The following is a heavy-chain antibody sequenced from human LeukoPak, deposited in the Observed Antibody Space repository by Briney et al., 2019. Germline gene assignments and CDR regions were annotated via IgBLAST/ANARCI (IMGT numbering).Heavy chain of an antibody. CDR2: ISSSSSYI. D-gene: IGHD3-3*01. CDR3: ARANEYYDFWSGYYRQYYFDY. V-gene: IGHV3-21*04. J-gene: IGHJ4*02. CDR1: GFTFSSYS. Sequence: GGSLRLSCAASGFTFSSYSMNWVRQAPGKGLEWVSSISSSSSYIYYADSVKGRFTISRDNAKNSLYLQMNSLRAEDTAVYYCARANEYYDFWSGYYRQYYFDYWGQGTLVTVSS.